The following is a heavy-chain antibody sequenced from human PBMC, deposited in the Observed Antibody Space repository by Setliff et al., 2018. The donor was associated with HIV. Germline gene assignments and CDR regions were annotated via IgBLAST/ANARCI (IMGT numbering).Heavy chain of an antibody. V-gene: IGHV4-30-2*01. D-gene: IGHD3-9*01. CDR3: ARGGRLQYFDWPSYAMDV. Sequence: PSETLSLTCAVSGGFISSGGYSWTWIRQPPGKGLEWIAYIFHSGRIYYNPTLKSRVTMSVDRSKNHLSLNVTSVTAADTAVYYCARGGRLQYFDWPSYAMDVWGQGTTVTVS. J-gene: IGHJ6*02. CDR2: IFHSGRI. CDR1: GGFISSGGYS.